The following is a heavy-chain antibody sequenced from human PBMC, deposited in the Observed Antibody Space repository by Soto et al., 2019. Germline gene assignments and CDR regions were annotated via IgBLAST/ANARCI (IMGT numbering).Heavy chain of an antibody. Sequence: QLLLQESGPGLVKPSETLSLTCSVSGGSFSTRGYYWAWIRQPPGKGLEWIGSINYSGGTYFNPSLKTRLIIVVDTPKNQFSLKLSSVTAADTAVYYCARTDLSGFEFFDSWGQGTLVTVSS. V-gene: IGHV4-39*01. CDR1: GGSFSTRGYY. CDR3: ARTDLSGFEFFDS. CDR2: INYSGGT. J-gene: IGHJ4*02. D-gene: IGHD5-12*01.